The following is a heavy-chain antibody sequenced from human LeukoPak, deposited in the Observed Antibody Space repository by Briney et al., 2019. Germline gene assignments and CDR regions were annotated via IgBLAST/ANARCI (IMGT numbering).Heavy chain of an antibody. Sequence: EASVKVPCKASGYTFTGYYMHWVRQAPGQGLEWMGWINPNSGGTNYEQKFQGRVTMTRDTSISTAYMELSRLRSDDTAVYYCVSTCSSTSCAAFDYWGEGGLVTVSP. CDR3: VSTCSSTSCAAFDY. D-gene: IGHD2-2*01. J-gene: IGHJ4*02. CDR1: GYTFTGYY. V-gene: IGHV1-2*02. CDR2: INPNSGGT.